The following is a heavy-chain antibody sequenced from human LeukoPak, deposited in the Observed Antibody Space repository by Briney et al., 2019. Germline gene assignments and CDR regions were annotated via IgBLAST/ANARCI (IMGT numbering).Heavy chain of an antibody. CDR2: ISAYNGNT. D-gene: IGHD5-12*01. CDR3: ARVGALVATTQYFQH. CDR1: GYTFTSYG. V-gene: IGHV1-18*01. Sequence: ASVKVSCKASGYTFTSYGISWVRQAPGQGLEWMGWISAYNGNTNYAQKLQGGVTMTTDTSTSTAYMELRSLRSDDTAVYYCARVGALVATTQYFQHWGLGTLVTVSS. J-gene: IGHJ1*01.